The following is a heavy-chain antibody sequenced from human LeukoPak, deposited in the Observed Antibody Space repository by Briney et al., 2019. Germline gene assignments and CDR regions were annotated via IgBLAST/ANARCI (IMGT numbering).Heavy chain of an antibody. D-gene: IGHD6-13*01. CDR2: IYTSGST. CDR3: ARGHAAAGTRDAFDI. CDR1: GGSISSYY. J-gene: IGHJ3*02. Sequence: SETLSLTCTVSGGSISSYYWSWIRQPAGKGLEWIGRIYTSGSTNYNPSLKSRVTMSVDTSKNQFSLKLSSVTAADTAVYYCARGHAAAGTRDAFDIWGQGTMVTVSS. V-gene: IGHV4-4*07.